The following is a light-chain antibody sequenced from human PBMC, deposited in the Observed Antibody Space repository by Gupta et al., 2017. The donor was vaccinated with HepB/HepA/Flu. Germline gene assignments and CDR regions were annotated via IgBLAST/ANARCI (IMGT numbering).Light chain of an antibody. V-gene: IGKV3-11*01. J-gene: IGKJ5*01. CDR2: DAS. CDR3: QQRRDWPIT. CDR1: QSVNTY. Sequence: IVLTQSPATLSLSPGERATLSCRASQSVNTYLAWYQQKPGRAPRLLIYDASNRATGVPARFSGSGSGTDFTLTISSLDPEDFAVYYCQQRRDWPITFGQGTRLEIK.